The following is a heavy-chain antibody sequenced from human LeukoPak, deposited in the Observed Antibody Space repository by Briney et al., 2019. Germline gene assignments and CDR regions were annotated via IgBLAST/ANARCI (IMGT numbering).Heavy chain of an antibody. V-gene: IGHV1-69*05. J-gene: IGHJ6*03. Sequence: PGSSVKFSCKASGGTFSSYAISWVRQAPGQGLEWMGGIIPIFGTANYAQKFQGRVTITTDESTSTAYMELSSLRSEDTAVYYCATGNEYCSSTSCYLDYYYYMDVWGKGTTVTVSS. CDR1: GGTFSSYA. CDR2: IIPIFGTA. D-gene: IGHD2-2*01. CDR3: ATGNEYCSSTSCYLDYYYYMDV.